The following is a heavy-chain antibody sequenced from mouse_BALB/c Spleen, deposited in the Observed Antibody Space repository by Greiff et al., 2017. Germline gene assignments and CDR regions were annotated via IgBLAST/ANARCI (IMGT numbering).Heavy chain of an antibody. Sequence: QVQLKQSGAELVKPGASVKMSCKAFGYTFTTYPIEWMKQNHGKSLEWIGNFHPYNDDTKYNEKFKGKAKLTVEKSSSTAYLELSRLTSDDSAVYYCARLMVYYGYDEGYFDVWGAGTTVTVSS. J-gene: IGHJ1*01. CDR1: GYTFTTYP. V-gene: IGHV1-47*01. CDR3: ARLMVYYGYDEGYFDV. D-gene: IGHD2-2*01. CDR2: FHPYNDDT.